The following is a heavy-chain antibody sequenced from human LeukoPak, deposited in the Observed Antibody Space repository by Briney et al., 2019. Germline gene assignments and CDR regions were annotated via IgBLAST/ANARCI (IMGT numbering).Heavy chain of an antibody. Sequence: GGSLRLSCAASGFTFSGSAMHWVRQVSGKGLEWVGRIRSKANSYATAYAASVKGRFTISRDDSKNTAYLQMNSLKTEDTAVYYCTRLYYYGSGSPDYWGQGTLVTVSS. CDR3: TRLYYYGSGSPDY. CDR2: IRSKANSYAT. D-gene: IGHD3-10*01. V-gene: IGHV3-73*01. CDR1: GFTFSGSA. J-gene: IGHJ4*02.